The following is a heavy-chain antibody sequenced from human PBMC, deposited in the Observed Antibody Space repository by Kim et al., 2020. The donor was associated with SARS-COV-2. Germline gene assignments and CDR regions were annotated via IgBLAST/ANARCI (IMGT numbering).Heavy chain of an antibody. J-gene: IGHJ4*02. D-gene: IGHD3-3*01. Sequence: ADYVKGRFTISRDNAKNSLYLKMNSLRAEDTAVYYCARGWRAIARSGAGYWGQGTLVTVSS. CDR3: ARGWRAIARSGAGY. V-gene: IGHV3-11*05.